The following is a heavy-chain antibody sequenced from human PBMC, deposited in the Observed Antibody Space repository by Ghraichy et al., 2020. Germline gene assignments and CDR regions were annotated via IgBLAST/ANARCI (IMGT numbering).Heavy chain of an antibody. V-gene: IGHV3-7*04. CDR2: IKADGSDK. J-gene: IGHJ4*02. CDR3: AGDKGMRTVDY. Sequence: GGSLRLSCVASGFTFSDYWMRWMRQTPGAGLECVAKIKADGSDKYYVDSLTGRFTVSRDNAKNSLYLQMNSLTIEDTAIYYGAGDKGMRTVDYWGQGTLGIVSS. CDR1: GFTFSDYW.